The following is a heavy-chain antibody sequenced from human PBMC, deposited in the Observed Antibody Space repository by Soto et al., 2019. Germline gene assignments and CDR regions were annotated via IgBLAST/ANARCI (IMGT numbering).Heavy chain of an antibody. V-gene: IGHV3-23*01. D-gene: IGHD2-2*01. Sequence: EVQLLQSGGGLVQPGGSLRLSCAASGITFSIYAMSWVRQAPGKGLEWVSAISGRGDSTYYADSVEGRFTISRDNSKNTLYLQMNSLRAEDTAIYWVVPSAIGYMDVWGEGTTVTVS. J-gene: IGHJ6*03. CDR2: ISGRGDST. CDR1: GITFSIYA. CDR3: VPSAIGYMDV.